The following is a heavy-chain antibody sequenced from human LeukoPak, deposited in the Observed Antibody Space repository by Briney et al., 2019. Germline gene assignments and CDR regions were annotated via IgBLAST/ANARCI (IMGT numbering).Heavy chain of an antibody. V-gene: IGHV1-2*02. CDR2: INPQRGST. D-gene: IGHD3-10*01. J-gene: IGHJ4*02. Sequence: ASVTVSFTSSGYTFTDHYIHWIRQTPGRGLEWLGWINPQRGSTDSAQNFQGRLTMTRDTSINTAYMELFSLTSDDTAIYYCARSTLIMIRGAVDYWGQGSLVAVSS. CDR3: ARSTLIMIRGAVDY. CDR1: GYTFTDHY.